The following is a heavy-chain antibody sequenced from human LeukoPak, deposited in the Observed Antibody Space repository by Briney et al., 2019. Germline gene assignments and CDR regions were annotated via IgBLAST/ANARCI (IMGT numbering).Heavy chain of an antibody. Sequence: SETLSLTCTVSGYSISSGYYWGWIRQPPGKGLEWIGSIYHSGSTYYNPSLKSRVTISVDTSKNQFSLKLSSVTAADTAVYYCASASRDGYNYLVDYWGQGTLVTVSS. CDR2: IYHSGST. J-gene: IGHJ4*02. CDR1: GYSISSGYY. V-gene: IGHV4-38-2*02. D-gene: IGHD5-24*01. CDR3: ASASRDGYNYLVDY.